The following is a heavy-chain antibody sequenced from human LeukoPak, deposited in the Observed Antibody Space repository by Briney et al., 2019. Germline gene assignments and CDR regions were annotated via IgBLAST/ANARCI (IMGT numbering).Heavy chain of an antibody. Sequence: GGSLRLSCAASGFSFNSYWMHWVRQAPGKGLVWASRMNSDEISTAYADSVKGRFTISRDNAKNTLYLQMNSLRAEDTAVYYCARANGDGASYYASWGQGTLVTVFS. CDR3: ARANGDGASYYAS. D-gene: IGHD1-26*01. V-gene: IGHV3-74*01. CDR1: GFSFNSYW. CDR2: MNSDEIST. J-gene: IGHJ5*02.